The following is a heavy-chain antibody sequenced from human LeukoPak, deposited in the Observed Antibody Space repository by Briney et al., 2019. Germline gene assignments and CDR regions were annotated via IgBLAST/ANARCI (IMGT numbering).Heavy chain of an antibody. CDR2: INPSGGTP. V-gene: IGHV1-46*01. Sequence: ASVKVSCKASGYTFTGYYMHWVRQAPGQGLEWMGIINPSGGTPSYAQKFQGRVTMTRGTSTSTVYMELSSLRSEDTAVYYCARDSTGNDAFDIWGQGTMVTVSS. CDR1: GYTFTGYY. CDR3: ARDSTGNDAFDI. D-gene: IGHD1-1*01. J-gene: IGHJ3*02.